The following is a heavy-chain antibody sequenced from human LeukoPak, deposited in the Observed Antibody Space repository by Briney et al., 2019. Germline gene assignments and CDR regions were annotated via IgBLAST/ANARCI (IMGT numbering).Heavy chain of an antibody. V-gene: IGHV4-34*01. CDR2: INHSGST. Sequence: PSETLSLTCAVYGGSFRGYYWSWIRQPPGKGLEWIGEINHSGSTNYNPSLKSRVTISVDTSKNQFSLKLSSVTAADTAVYYCARGGHYGDEAFDIWGQGTMVTVSS. D-gene: IGHD4-17*01. CDR3: ARGGHYGDEAFDI. CDR1: GGSFRGYY. J-gene: IGHJ3*02.